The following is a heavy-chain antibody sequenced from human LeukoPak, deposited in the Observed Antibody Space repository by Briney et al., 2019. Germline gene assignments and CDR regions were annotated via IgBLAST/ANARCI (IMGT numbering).Heavy chain of an antibody. CDR1: GFTFSSYA. CDR2: ISSNGGTT. Sequence: GGSLRLSCSASGFTFSSYAMHWVRQAPGKGREYVSAISSNGGTTYYADSVKGRFTISRDNSKNTLYLQMSSLRAEDTAVYYCVNTNLWGSYRPWGQGNLVTVSS. V-gene: IGHV3-64D*06. J-gene: IGHJ5*02. D-gene: IGHD3-16*02. CDR3: VNTNLWGSYRP.